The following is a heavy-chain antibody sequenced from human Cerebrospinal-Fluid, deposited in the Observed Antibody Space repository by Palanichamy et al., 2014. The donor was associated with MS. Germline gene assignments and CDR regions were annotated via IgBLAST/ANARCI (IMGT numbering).Heavy chain of an antibody. Sequence: QVQLQQWGAGLLKPSETLSLTCAVYGGSFNDYYWSWVRQPPGRGWSGLGKINHSGSTNYNPSLESRVTISVDTSKNQFSLKLSSATVADTAVYYCARGGACSADSCSILGFDSWGQGTLVTVSS. D-gene: IGHD2-15*01. CDR1: GGSFNDYY. CDR2: INHSGST. J-gene: IGHJ4*02. V-gene: IGHV4-34*02. CDR3: ARGGACSADSCSILGFDS.